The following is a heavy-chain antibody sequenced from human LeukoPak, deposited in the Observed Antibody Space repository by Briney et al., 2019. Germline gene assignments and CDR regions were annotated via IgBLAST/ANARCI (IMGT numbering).Heavy chain of an antibody. CDR3: AKDLSITMVTNHFDY. V-gene: IGHV4-39*02. D-gene: IGHD3-10*01. CDR1: GGSISSSGYY. J-gene: IGHJ4*02. CDR2: IYFSGST. Sequence: SETLSLTCTVSGGSISSSGYYWGWIRQPPGKGLEWIGGIYFSGSTYYNPSLKSRLTISVDTSKNQFSLKLSSVTAADTAVYYCAKDLSITMVTNHFDYWGQGTLVTVSS.